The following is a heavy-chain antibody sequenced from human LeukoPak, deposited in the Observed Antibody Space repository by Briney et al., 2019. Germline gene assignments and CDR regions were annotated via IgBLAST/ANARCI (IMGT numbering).Heavy chain of an antibody. CDR2: INHSGST. Sequence: PSETLSLTCAVYGGSFSGYYWSWIRQPPGKGLEWIGEINHSGSTNYNPSLKSRVTISVDTSKNQFSLKLSSVTAADTAVYYCARDREAGNAFDIWGQGTMVTVSS. V-gene: IGHV4-34*01. D-gene: IGHD3-10*01. CDR3: ARDREAGNAFDI. J-gene: IGHJ3*02. CDR1: GGSFSGYY.